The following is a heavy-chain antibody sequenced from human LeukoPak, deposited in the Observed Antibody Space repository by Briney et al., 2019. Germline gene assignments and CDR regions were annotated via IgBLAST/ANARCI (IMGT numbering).Heavy chain of an antibody. J-gene: IGHJ3*02. CDR3: ARTRGWHGDGAYHI. CDR1: AFTLSSYC. V-gene: IGHV3-7*05. D-gene: IGHD4-17*01. Sequence: GGSLRLSCAASAFTLSSYCMSWVRQAPGKGLEWVANINQNEREIYYADSVKGRFTISRHNAENSLFLQLNSLRAEDTAVNFCARTRGWHGDGAYHIWGQGTILTVSS. CDR2: INQNEREI.